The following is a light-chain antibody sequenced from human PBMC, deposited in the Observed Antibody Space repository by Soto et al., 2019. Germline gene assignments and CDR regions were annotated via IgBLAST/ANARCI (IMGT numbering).Light chain of an antibody. CDR2: DAS. CDR1: QSISRS. CDR3: QQCYRGWK. Sequence: DIHINQSPASLSASMSNALARTFRASQSISRSLAWYQHQPGKAPKLLIYDASTLESGVPSRFSGIGSGTEFTLSICSLQPEDFGTYYCQQCYRGWKFRQGTKVEIK. J-gene: IGKJ1*01. V-gene: IGKV1-5*01.